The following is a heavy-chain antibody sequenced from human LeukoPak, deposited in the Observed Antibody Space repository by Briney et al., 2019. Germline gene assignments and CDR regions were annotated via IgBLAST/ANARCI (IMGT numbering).Heavy chain of an antibody. CDR1: GFTFSSYS. J-gene: IGHJ6*03. CDR3: AREMASGPDYYYMDV. V-gene: IGHV3-48*04. Sequence: PGGSLRLSCAASGFTFSSYSMNWVRQAPGKGLEWVSYISSSGSTIYYADSVKGRFTISRDNAKNSLYLQMNSLRAEDTALYYCAREMASGPDYYYMDVWGKGTTVTVSS. D-gene: IGHD3-10*01. CDR2: ISSSGSTI.